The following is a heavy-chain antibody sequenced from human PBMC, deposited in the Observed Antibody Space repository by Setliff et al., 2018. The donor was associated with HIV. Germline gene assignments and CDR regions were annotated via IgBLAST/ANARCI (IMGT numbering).Heavy chain of an antibody. CDR1: GVSVGSGDYY. Sequence: SETLSLTCSFSGVSVGSGDYYWHWIRQHPEKALEWIGYIFHSGDTYYNPSLKSRISMSVDTSKNQFSRELTSLTAADTAVYYCATRPRISARPFDYWGQGMLVTSPQ. J-gene: IGHJ4*02. V-gene: IGHV4-31*03. CDR3: ATRPRISARPFDY. CDR2: IFHSGDT. D-gene: IGHD6-6*01.